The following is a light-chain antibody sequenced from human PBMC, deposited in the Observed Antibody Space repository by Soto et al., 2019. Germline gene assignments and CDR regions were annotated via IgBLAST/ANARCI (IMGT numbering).Light chain of an antibody. CDR2: EGN. Sequence: QSALTQPASVSGSPGQSITISCTGTSSDVGNYNLVSWYQQHPGKAPKLMIYEGNKRPSGVSNRFSGSKSGNTASLTISGLQAEDEADYYCCSHAGSGTLVFGGGTKLTVL. V-gene: IGLV2-23*01. CDR1: SSDVGNYNL. J-gene: IGLJ3*02. CDR3: CSHAGSGTLV.